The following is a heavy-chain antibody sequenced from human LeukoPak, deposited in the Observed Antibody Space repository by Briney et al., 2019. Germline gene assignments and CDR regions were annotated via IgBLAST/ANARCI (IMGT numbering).Heavy chain of an antibody. CDR1: GGSFSNYD. CDR3: AKGGSYTTGWYADS. Sequence: SVKVSSKASGGSFSNYDIAWVRQAPGQGLEWMGGIIPAFGRADYAEKFRDRITITADETTSTAYMELRSLTSEDTAVYYCAKGGSYTTGWYADSWGQGTQVAVSS. D-gene: IGHD6-19*01. V-gene: IGHV1-69*13. J-gene: IGHJ5*01. CDR2: IIPAFGRA.